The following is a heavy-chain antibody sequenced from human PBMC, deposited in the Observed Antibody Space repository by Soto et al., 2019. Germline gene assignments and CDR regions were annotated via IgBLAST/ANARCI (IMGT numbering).Heavy chain of an antibody. CDR2: IKEDGTEQ. CDR1: GFSFSGYW. V-gene: IGHV3-7*03. J-gene: IGHJ5*02. D-gene: IGHD4-4*01. CDR3: AITTSTVSYWFDP. Sequence: GSLRLSCAASGFSFSGYWMSCVRQAPGKGPEWVANIKEDGTEQHYVDSVKGRFTISRDNSENSLFLQMNNLRAEDSAIYYCAITTSTVSYWFDPWGPGTQVTVSS.